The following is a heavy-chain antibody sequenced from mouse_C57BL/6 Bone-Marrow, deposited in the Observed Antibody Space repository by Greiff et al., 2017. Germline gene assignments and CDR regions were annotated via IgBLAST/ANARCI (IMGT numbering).Heavy chain of an antibody. CDR1: GYTFTSYW. CDR2: IHPNSGST. D-gene: IGHD3-1*01. V-gene: IGHV1-64*01. CDR3: TRWAQRFAY. Sequence: QVQLQQPGAELVKPGASVKLSCKASGYTFTSYWMHWVKQRPGQGLEWIGMIHPNSGSTNYNEKFKSKATLTVDQSSSTAYMQLSSLTSEDSAVYYCTRWAQRFAYWGQGTLVTVSA. J-gene: IGHJ3*01.